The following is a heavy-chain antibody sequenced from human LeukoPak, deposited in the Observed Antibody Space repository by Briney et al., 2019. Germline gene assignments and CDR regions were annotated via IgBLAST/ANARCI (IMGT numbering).Heavy chain of an antibody. Sequence: GGSLRLSCAASGFTFSTCWMHWVRQAPGKGLEWVANIKQDGSEKYYVDSVKGRFTISRDNSKNTLYLQMNSLRAEDTAVYYCARGTGHFDYWGQGTLVTVSS. D-gene: IGHD3/OR15-3a*01. CDR2: IKQDGSEK. CDR3: ARGTGHFDY. V-gene: IGHV3-7*01. J-gene: IGHJ4*02. CDR1: GFTFSTCW.